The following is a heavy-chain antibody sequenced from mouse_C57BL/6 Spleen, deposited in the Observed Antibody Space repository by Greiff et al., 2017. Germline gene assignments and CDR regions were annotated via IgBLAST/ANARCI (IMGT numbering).Heavy chain of an antibody. CDR1: GYTFTSYG. CDR2: IYPRSGNT. D-gene: IGHD1-1*01. J-gene: IGHJ1*03. Sequence: QVQLKESGAELARPGASVKLSCKASGYTFTSYGISWVKQRTGQGLEWIGEIYPRSGNTYYNEKFKGKATLPADKSSSTAYMELRSLTSEDSAVYFCAREGITTGDWYFDVWGTGTTVTVSS. V-gene: IGHV1-81*01. CDR3: AREGITTGDWYFDV.